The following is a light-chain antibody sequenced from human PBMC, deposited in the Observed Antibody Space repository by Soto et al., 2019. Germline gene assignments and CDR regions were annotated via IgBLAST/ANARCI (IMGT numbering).Light chain of an antibody. CDR3: HQRYSTPLT. CDR2: AAS. Sequence: DIQMTQSPSSLSASVGDRVTITCRASQSISSYLNWYQQKPGKAPKLLIYAASSLQSGVPSRFSGSGSRTDFTLTISSLQPEVFATYYCHQRYSTPLTFGQGTRLEIK. J-gene: IGKJ5*01. V-gene: IGKV1-39*01. CDR1: QSISSY.